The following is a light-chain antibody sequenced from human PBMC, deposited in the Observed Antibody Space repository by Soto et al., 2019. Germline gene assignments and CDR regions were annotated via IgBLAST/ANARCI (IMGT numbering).Light chain of an antibody. J-gene: IGLJ1*01. CDR3: QAHDGALNVYL. V-gene: IGLV1-40*01. CDR1: TSSIGAGHD. CDR2: RNN. Sequence: QSVLTQPTSVSGSPGQWDTLTCTWNTSSIGAGHDVHWHQQLPGTAPKLLIYRNNNRPSGVPDRFSASTSGTSASLAITGLQAEDEADYYCQAHDGALNVYLFGTGTKVTVL.